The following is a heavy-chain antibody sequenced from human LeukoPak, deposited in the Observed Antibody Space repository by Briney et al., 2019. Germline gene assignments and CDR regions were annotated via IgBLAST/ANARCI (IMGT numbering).Heavy chain of an antibody. CDR1: GFIVSSYY. Sequence: GGSLRLSCAASGFIVSSYYMNWVRQAPGKGLEWVAVIYSGGSTNYVDSVKGRFTISRDNSKNTLYLQMNSLRAEDTAIYYCAKDRRLPWDYFDSWGQGTLVTVSS. D-gene: IGHD5-12*01. CDR3: AKDRRLPWDYFDS. CDR2: IYSGGST. J-gene: IGHJ4*02. V-gene: IGHV3-53*01.